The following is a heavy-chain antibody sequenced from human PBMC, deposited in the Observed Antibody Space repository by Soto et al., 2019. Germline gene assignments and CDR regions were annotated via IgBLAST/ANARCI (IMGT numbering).Heavy chain of an antibody. CDR1: GFTFSSYS. V-gene: IGHV3-23*01. CDR3: AKKGDNVVVVAQPYYYYMDV. CDR2: ISGSGGST. J-gene: IGHJ6*03. Sequence: PGGSLRLSCAASGFTFSSYSMSWVRKAPGKGLEWVSAISGSGGSTYYADSVKGRFTISRDNSKNTLYLQMNSLRAEDTAVYYCAKKGDNVVVVAQPYYYYMDVWGKGTTVTVSS. D-gene: IGHD2-15*01.